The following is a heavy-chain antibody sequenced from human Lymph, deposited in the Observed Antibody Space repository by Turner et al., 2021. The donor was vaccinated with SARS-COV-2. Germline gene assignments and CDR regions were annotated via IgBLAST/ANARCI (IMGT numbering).Heavy chain of an antibody. CDR3: ARGRLDAYSGSYDSWFDP. CDR2: IIPILGIA. J-gene: IGHJ5*02. D-gene: IGHD1-26*01. CDR1: GGTFSSYA. Sequence: GAEVKKPGSSVKVSCKASGGTFSSYAISWVRQAPGQGLEWMGRIIPILGIANYAQKFQGRVTITADKSTSTAYMELSSLRSEDTAVYYCARGRLDAYSGSYDSWFDPWGQGTLVTVSS. V-gene: IGHV1-69*04.